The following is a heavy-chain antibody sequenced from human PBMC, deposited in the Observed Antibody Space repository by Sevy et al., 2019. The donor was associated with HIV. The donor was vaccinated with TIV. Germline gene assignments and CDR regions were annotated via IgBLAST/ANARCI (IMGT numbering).Heavy chain of an antibody. J-gene: IGHJ4*02. D-gene: IGHD6-19*01. CDR2: ISGSGGST. CDR1: GFIFSNYN. V-gene: IGHV3-23*01. Sequence: GGSLRLSCAGSGFIFSNYNMKWVRQAPGKGLEWVSSISGSGGSTYYADSVKGRFTVSRDNSKNMLYLQMNSLRAEDTAVYYCAKEELSGFYWGQGTLVTVSS. CDR3: AKEELSGFY.